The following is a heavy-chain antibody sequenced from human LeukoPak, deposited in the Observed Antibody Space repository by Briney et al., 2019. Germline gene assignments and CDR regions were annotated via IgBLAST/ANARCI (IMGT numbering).Heavy chain of an antibody. D-gene: IGHD5-12*01. CDR1: GFTFSYYS. Sequence: GGSLRLSCVASGFTFSYYSMNWVRQAPGKGLEWVSYINSISGEIWYADSVKGRFTISRDDAKNSLYLQMNSLRDEDTAVYYCARDHGYAFDYWGQGSLVTVSS. V-gene: IGHV3-48*02. J-gene: IGHJ4*02. CDR2: INSISGEI. CDR3: ARDHGYAFDY.